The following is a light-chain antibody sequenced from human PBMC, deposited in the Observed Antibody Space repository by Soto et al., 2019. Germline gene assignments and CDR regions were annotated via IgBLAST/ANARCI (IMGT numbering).Light chain of an antibody. V-gene: IGLV6-57*04. Sequence: NFMLTQPHSVSESPGKTVTISCTRSSGNIASYYVQWYQQRPGSAPTSVIYEDDQRPSGVPDRFSGSIDSSSNSASLTISGLKTDDEADYYCQSYDSENYGVFGGGTKLTVL. CDR2: EDD. CDR3: QSYDSENYGV. J-gene: IGLJ3*02. CDR1: SGNIASYY.